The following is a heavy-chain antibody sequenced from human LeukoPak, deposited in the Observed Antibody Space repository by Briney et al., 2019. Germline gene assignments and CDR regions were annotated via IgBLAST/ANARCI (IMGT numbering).Heavy chain of an antibody. CDR1: GYSFTTHD. J-gene: IGHJ4*02. Sequence: ASVMVSCKASGYSFTTHDVNWVRQAPGQGLEWMGWMNPYTAKTGYAQNFQGRVTITRNTSTSTAYMELSSLRSDDTAVYYCARGNVDYFDYWGQGTLVTVSS. CDR2: MNPYTAKT. V-gene: IGHV1-8*03. CDR3: ARGNVDYFDY.